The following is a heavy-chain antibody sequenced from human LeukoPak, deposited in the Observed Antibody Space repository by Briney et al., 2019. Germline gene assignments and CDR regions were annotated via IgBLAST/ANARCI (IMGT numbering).Heavy chain of an antibody. CDR3: AKAGPSYCSSTSCYGTPPHYFDY. CDR1: GFTFSSYA. J-gene: IGHJ4*02. Sequence: GGSLRLSCAASGFTFSSYAMSRVRQAPGKGLEWVSAISGSGGSTYYADSVKGRFTISRDNSKNTLYLQMNSLRAEDTAVYYCAKAGPSYCSSTSCYGTPPHYFDYWGQGTLVTVSS. CDR2: ISGSGGST. D-gene: IGHD2-2*01. V-gene: IGHV3-23*01.